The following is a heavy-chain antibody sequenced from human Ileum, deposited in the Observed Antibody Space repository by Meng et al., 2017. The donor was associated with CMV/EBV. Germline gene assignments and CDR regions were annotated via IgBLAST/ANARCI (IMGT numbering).Heavy chain of an antibody. CDR2: INTNTGNP. D-gene: IGHD3-10*01. J-gene: IGHJ4*02. CDR1: NFTNSP. CDR3: ASEVTMVRGLTVMSYFDS. Sequence: NFTNSPMNWVRQAPGQGLEWMGWINTNTGNPTYAKGFTGRHVFSLDTSVSTAYLEISSLKAEDTAVYYCASEVTMVRGLTVMSYFDSWGQGTLVTVSS. V-gene: IGHV7-4-1*02.